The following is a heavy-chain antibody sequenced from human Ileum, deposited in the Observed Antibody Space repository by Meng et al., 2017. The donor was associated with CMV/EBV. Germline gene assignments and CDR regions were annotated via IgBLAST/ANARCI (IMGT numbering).Heavy chain of an antibody. V-gene: IGHV1-2*02. CDR3: ARDVGYCSSTSCYDGMDV. Sequence: ASVKVSRKASGYTFTGYYMHWVRQAPGQGLEWMGWINPNSGGTNYAQKFQGRVTMTRDTSISTAYMELSRLGSDDTAVFYCARDVGYCSSTSCYDGMDVWGQGTTVTVSS. D-gene: IGHD2-2*01. CDR1: GYTFTGYY. J-gene: IGHJ6*02. CDR2: INPNSGGT.